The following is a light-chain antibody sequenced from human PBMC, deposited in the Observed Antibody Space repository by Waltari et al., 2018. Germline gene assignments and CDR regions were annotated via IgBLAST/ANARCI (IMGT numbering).Light chain of an antibody. CDR3: QQNYSTPTWT. J-gene: IGKJ1*01. V-gene: IGKV1-39*01. CDR1: QSISSY. Sequence: DIQMTQSPSSLSASVGDRVTITCRASQSISSYLNWYQQKPGKAPKVLIYAASNLQSGVPSRFSGSGSGTDFTLTISSLQPEDFATYYCQQNYSTPTWTFGQGTKVEIK. CDR2: AAS.